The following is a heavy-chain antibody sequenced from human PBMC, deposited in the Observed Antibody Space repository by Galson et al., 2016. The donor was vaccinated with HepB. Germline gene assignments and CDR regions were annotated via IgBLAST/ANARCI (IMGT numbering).Heavy chain of an antibody. CDR3: ARGPTLSSIPIIVVPRIDY. V-gene: IGHV3-30*04. Sequence: SLRLSCAASGIVVRKSAMHWVRQAPGKGLEWVAVISHDATEKKYADSVKGRFTISRDNARSTLSLELSSLTSEDTAVYYCARGPTLSSIPIIVVPRIDYWGQGTPVTVSS. CDR1: GIVVRKSA. J-gene: IGHJ4*02. CDR2: ISHDATEK. D-gene: IGHD2-15*01.